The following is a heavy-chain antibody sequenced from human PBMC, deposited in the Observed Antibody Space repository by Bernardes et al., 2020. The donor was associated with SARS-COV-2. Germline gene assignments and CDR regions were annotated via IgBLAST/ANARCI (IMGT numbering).Heavy chain of an antibody. Sequence: SETLSLTCAVSGGSISSSNWWSWVRQPPGKGLEWIGEIYHSGSTNYNPSLKTRVSMSVDPSKNQFSLELSSVTAADTAVYYCARLSSGWYAIGDHWGQGILVTVSS. CDR3: ARLSSGWYAIGDH. D-gene: IGHD6-19*01. J-gene: IGHJ4*02. V-gene: IGHV4-4*02. CDR2: IYHSGST. CDR1: GGSISSSNW.